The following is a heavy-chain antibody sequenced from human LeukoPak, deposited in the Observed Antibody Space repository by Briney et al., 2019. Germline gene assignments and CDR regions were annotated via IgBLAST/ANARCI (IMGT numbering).Heavy chain of an antibody. J-gene: IGHJ5*01. D-gene: IGHD4-11*01. CDR3: AKKGVTVIGSNWFDS. Sequence: PGGSLRLSCAASGFTINNYAMSWVRQAPGKGLEWVSILSASGGTIYYADSVKGRFTISRDNSKNTLYLQMNSLRAEDTAVYYCAKKGVTVIGSNWFDSWGQGTLVTVS. CDR1: GFTINNYA. CDR2: LSASGGTI. V-gene: IGHV3-23*01.